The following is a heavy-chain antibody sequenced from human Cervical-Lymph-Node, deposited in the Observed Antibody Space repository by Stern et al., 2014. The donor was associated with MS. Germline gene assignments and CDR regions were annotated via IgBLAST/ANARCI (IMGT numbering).Heavy chain of an antibody. CDR1: GFSVATAGVG. V-gene: IGHV2-5*02. CDR3: AHSRVKYCRGGTCYSPLFDY. D-gene: IGHD2-15*01. CDR2: IYWDDDK. Sequence: QVTLKESGPTLVKPTQTVTLTCTLSGFSVATAGVGVGWIRQPPGKALEWLALIYWDDDKLYSPSLKNRLTIIKDSSKNQVVLTMTNVDPVDTATYYCAHSRVKYCRGGTCYSPLFDYWGQGTLVTVSS. J-gene: IGHJ4*02.